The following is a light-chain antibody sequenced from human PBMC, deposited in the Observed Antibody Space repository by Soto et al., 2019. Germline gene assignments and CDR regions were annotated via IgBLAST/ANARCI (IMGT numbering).Light chain of an antibody. J-gene: IGLJ3*02. V-gene: IGLV2-14*01. CDR3: SSYTGSSTL. CDR1: SSDVGAHKY. Sequence: QSVLTQPASVSGSPGQSITISCTGTSSDVGAHKYASWYQQYPGKAPKLMIYEVNNRPSGVSNHFSGSKSGNTASLTISGLQAEDEADYYCSSYTGSSTLFGGGTKLTVL. CDR2: EVN.